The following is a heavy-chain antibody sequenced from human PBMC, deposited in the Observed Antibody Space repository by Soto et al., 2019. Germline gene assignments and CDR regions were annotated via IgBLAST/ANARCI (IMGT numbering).Heavy chain of an antibody. D-gene: IGHD2-8*01. V-gene: IGHV1-18*01. Sequence: QVQLVQSGAEVKKPGASVKVSCKASGYTFTTYDISWVRQAPGQGLEWMGRISTYNGNTNYPQSLQGRLTMTTDTSPTTAYLELRRLRSDNTAVYYCARDPYHVLMVNAPNLYGMDVWGPGTTVTVSS. J-gene: IGHJ6*02. CDR2: ISTYNGNT. CDR1: GYTFTTYD. CDR3: ARDPYHVLMVNAPNLYGMDV.